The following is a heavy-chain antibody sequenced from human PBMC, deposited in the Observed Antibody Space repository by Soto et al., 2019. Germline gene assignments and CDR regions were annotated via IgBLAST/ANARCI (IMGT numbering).Heavy chain of an antibody. CDR2: IYWDDDK. Sequence: QITLKESGPTLVKPTQTLTLTCTFSGFSLSTSGVGVGWIRQPPGKALEWLALIYWDDDKRYSPSLKSRLTHTQDTSKTQVVLTMTNMDPVDTATYYCAHPSIVGATPDAFDIWGQGTMVTVSS. D-gene: IGHD1-26*01. CDR3: AHPSIVGATPDAFDI. V-gene: IGHV2-5*02. J-gene: IGHJ3*02. CDR1: GFSLSTSGVG.